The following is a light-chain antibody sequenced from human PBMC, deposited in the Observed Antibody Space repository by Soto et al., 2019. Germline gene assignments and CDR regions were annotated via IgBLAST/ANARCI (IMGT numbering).Light chain of an antibody. CDR2: EVS. CDR1: SSDIGDYNY. V-gene: IGLV2-14*01. J-gene: IGLJ2*01. CDR3: SSYTDSRTYVI. Sequence: QSVLTQPASVSGSPGQSITISCTGTSSDIGDYNYVSWYQQQPGKAPKLMIYEVSNRPSGVSNRFSGSKSGNTASLTISRLQAEDEADYYCSSYTDSRTYVIFGGGTKLTVL.